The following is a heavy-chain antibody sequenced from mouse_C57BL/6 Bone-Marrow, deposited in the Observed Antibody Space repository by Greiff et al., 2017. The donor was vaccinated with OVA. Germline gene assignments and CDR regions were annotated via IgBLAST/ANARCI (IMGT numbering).Heavy chain of an antibody. CDR2: INPRNGGT. CDR3: ARGWLPYAMDY. D-gene: IGHD2-3*01. CDR1: GYTFTSSW. J-gene: IGHJ4*01. Sequence: QVQLQQPGTELVKPGASVKLSCKASGYTFTSSWIHWVKQRPGQGLEWIGNINPRNGGTDYSEKFKSKATLTVDTSSSTAYMQLSSLSSEASAAYYCARGWLPYAMDYWGQGTSVTVSA. V-gene: IGHV1-53*01.